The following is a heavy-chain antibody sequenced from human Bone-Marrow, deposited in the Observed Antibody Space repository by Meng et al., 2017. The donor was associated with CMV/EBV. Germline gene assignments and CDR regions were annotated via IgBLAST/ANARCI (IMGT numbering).Heavy chain of an antibody. D-gene: IGHD2-2*01. J-gene: IGHJ4*02. Sequence: ASVKVSCKASGYNFTGYYMHWVRQAPGQGLEWMGWINPNSGGTNYAQKFQGRVTMTGDTSITTAYMELSRLRSDDMAVYYCARGGYQLLYFDYWGQGTLVTVSS. CDR2: INPNSGGT. CDR1: GYNFTGYY. CDR3: ARGGYQLLYFDY. V-gene: IGHV1-2*02.